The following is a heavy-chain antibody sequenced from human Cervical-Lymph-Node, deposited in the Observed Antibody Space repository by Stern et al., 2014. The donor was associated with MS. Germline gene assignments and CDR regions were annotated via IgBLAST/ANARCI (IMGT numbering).Heavy chain of an antibody. CDR1: GYTFTPYG. Sequence: QVQLVESGTEVKKPGASVLVSCKASGYTFTPYGITWVRQAPGQGLEWMGWISPPNGNTKYAQKFQDRGTMTRDTTTGTAYMEVRSLRSEDTAVYYCARDKMHAFDYWGQGTQVTVPS. CDR3: ARDKMHAFDY. V-gene: IGHV1-18*01. D-gene: IGHD2-8*01. J-gene: IGHJ4*02. CDR2: ISPPNGNT.